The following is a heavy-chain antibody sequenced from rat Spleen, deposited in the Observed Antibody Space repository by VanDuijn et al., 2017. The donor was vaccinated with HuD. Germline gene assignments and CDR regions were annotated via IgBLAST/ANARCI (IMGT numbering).Heavy chain of an antibody. Sequence: EVKLVESGGGLVQPGGSLKLSCAASGFNFNDYWMGWVRQAPTKGLEWVASITNTGGSTYYLDSVKGRFTISRDNAKSILYLQMDSLRSEDTATYYCARQNWPYYFDYWGQGVMVTVSS. J-gene: IGHJ2*01. D-gene: IGHD5-1*01. CDR3: ARQNWPYYFDY. CDR2: ITNTGGST. V-gene: IGHV5-31*01. CDR1: GFNFNDYW.